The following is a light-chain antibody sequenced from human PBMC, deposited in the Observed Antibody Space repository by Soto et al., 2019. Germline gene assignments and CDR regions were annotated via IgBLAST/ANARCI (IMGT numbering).Light chain of an antibody. CDR2: EVN. Sequence: QSALTQPPSASGSPGQSVTIPCAGTSTDVGEYNYVSWYQQHPGKVPKLIIFEVNKRPSGVPDRFSGSKSGDTASLTVSGLQAEDEADYYCSSFVGAPVIFGGATKLTVL. V-gene: IGLV2-8*01. J-gene: IGLJ2*01. CDR1: STDVGEYNY. CDR3: SSFVGAPVI.